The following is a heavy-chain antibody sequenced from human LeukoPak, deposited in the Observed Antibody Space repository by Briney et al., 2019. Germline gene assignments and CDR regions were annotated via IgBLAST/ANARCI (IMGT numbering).Heavy chain of an antibody. D-gene: IGHD3-22*01. CDR1: GFIFRHYG. CDR2: ISSSSSYI. CDR3: ARENYYYDSSGYRYYFDY. J-gene: IGHJ4*02. V-gene: IGHV3-21*01. Sequence: GGSLRLSCAASGFIFRHYGMSWVRQAPGKGLEWVSSISSSSSYIYYADSVKGRFTISRDNAKNSLYLQMNSLRAEDTAVYYCARENYYYDSSGYRYYFDYWGQGTLVTVSS.